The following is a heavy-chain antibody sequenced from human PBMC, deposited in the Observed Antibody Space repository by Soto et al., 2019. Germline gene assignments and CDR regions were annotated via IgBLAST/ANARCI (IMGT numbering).Heavy chain of an antibody. D-gene: IGHD2-15*01. Sequence: EVQLVESGGDLVQPGESLRVSCAASGFTFSNYDMNWVRQAPGKGREWVSYISSSSGTIYYADSVKGRFTTSRDNAKNPLYLQMNRLRAEDTAVYYWAGGPTCIEGYCSSGSWHDYWGQGTLVTVSS. J-gene: IGHJ4*02. CDR1: GFTFSNYD. V-gene: IGHV3-48*01. CDR3: AGGPTCIEGYCSSGSWHDY. CDR2: ISSSSGTI.